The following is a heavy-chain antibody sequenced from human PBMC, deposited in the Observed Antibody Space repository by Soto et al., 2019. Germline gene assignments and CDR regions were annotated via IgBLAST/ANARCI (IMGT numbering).Heavy chain of an antibody. CDR1: GFRFNIYS. V-gene: IGHV3-48*02. D-gene: IGHD6-19*01. J-gene: IGHJ4*02. Sequence: EVQLVESGGNLVEPGGSLRLSCAASGFRFNIYSMNWVRQAPGKGLEWSAYITSDTKTIKYADPVKGRFTISRDNDKNLVYLYMNSLRDEDRAVYYCARSVEGHFDYWGQGTVVTVSA. CDR3: ARSVEGHFDY. CDR2: ITSDTKTI.